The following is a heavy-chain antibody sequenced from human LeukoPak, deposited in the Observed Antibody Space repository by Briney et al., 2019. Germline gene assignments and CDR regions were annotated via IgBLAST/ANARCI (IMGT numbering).Heavy chain of an antibody. V-gene: IGHV3-48*03. J-gene: IGHJ4*02. CDR3: ARGHSDALFY. CDR2: IHRGASAI. Sequence: GGSLRLSCTASGFTFSSYEMNWVRQAPGKGLEWISYIHRGASAIYYADSVKGRFAISRDDAKNSLYLQMDSLRVEDTAIYYCARGHSDALFYWGRGTRVTVSS. D-gene: IGHD2-21*02. CDR1: GFTFSSYE.